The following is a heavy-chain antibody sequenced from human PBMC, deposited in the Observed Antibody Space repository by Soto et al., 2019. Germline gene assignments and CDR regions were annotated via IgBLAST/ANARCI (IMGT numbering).Heavy chain of an antibody. D-gene: IGHD3-16*02. CDR1: GFTFSTYG. CDR3: ARAPDTYYDYSWGSYPDR. CDR2: ISYDGSNK. V-gene: IGHV3-30*03. Sequence: QVQLVESGGGLVQPGRSLRLSCAASGFTFSTYGMHWVRPAPGKGLEWVAVISYDGSNKYYADSVKGRCTISRDNSKNTLYLHMNSLRAEDTAVFYCARAPDTYYDYSWGSYPDRWGQGTLVTVSS. J-gene: IGHJ5*02.